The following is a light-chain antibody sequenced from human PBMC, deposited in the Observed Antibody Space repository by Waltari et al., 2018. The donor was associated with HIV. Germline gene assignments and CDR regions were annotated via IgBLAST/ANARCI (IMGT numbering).Light chain of an antibody. Sequence: QSALTQPPSASGSPGQSVTISCTGTSSDTGNYNLVSWYQLSPGKAPKLIIYEDNKRPSGVSNRCSGSKSADTASLTISGLQAEDEADYYCCAYAGGLEFGGGTKLTVL. CDR1: SSDTGNYNL. V-gene: IGLV2-23*01. J-gene: IGLJ2*01. CDR2: EDN. CDR3: CAYAGGLE.